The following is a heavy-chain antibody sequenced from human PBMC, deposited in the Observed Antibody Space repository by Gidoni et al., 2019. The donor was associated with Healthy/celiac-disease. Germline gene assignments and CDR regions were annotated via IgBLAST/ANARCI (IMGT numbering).Heavy chain of an antibody. D-gene: IGHD2-15*01. Sequence: EVQLVESGGGLVKPGGPLRLSCAASGFTFSSYTMNWVRQAPGKGLEWVSSISSSSSYIYYADSVKGRFTISRDNAKNSLYLQMNSLRAEDTAVYYCAREQDGRDAFDIWGQGTMVTVSS. V-gene: IGHV3-21*01. J-gene: IGHJ3*02. CDR1: GFTFSSYT. CDR2: ISSSSSYI. CDR3: AREQDGRDAFDI.